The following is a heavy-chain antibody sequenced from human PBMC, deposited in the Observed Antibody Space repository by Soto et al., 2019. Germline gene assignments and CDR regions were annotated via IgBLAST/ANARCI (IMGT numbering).Heavy chain of an antibody. V-gene: IGHV1-69*02. D-gene: IGHD6-19*01. J-gene: IGHJ5*02. CDR1: GGTFSSYT. CDR3: ARDPGIAVAGGGWFDP. CDR2: IIPILGIA. Sequence: QVQLVQSGAEVKKPGSSVKVSCKASGGTFSSYTISWVRQAPGQGLEWMGRIIPILGIANYAQKFQGRVTITADKSTSTAYMELGSLRSEGTAVYYGARDPGIAVAGGGWFDPWGQGTLVTVSS.